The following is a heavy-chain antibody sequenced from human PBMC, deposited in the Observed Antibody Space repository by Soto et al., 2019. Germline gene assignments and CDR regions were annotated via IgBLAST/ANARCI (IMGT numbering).Heavy chain of an antibody. J-gene: IGHJ4*02. CDR1: GGSISSSSYY. V-gene: IGHV4-39*01. Sequence: QLQLQESGPGLVKPSETLSLTCTVSGGSISSSSYYWGWIRQPPGKGLEWIGSIYYSGSTYYNPSLKSRVTISVDTSKNQFSLKLSSVTAADTAVYYCARDYGDYFKYFDYWGQGTLVTVSS. D-gene: IGHD4-17*01. CDR2: IYYSGST. CDR3: ARDYGDYFKYFDY.